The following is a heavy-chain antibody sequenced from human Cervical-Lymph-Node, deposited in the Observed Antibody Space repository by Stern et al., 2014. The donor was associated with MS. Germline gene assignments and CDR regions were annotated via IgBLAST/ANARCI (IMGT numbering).Heavy chain of an antibody. CDR2: IYTSGST. CDR1: GGSISSGSYY. Sequence: QVQLQESGPGLVKPSQTLSLTCTVSGGSISSGSYYWSWIRQPAGKGLEWIGRIYTSGSTNYNPSLKSRVTISVEPYNNQFSLKLSSVTAADTAVYYCAREEWELPHYFDYWGQGTLVTVSS. V-gene: IGHV4-61*02. D-gene: IGHD1-26*01. J-gene: IGHJ4*02. CDR3: AREEWELPHYFDY.